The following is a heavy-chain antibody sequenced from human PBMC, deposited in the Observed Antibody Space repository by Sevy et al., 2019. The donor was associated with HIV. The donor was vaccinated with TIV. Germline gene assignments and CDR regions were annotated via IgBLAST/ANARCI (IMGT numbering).Heavy chain of an antibody. D-gene: IGHD6-13*01. CDR3: AKGRQLVSGRFGTYFDS. J-gene: IGHJ4*02. CDR1: GFTFSRFG. CDR2: VSGVVIPHTTQTT. Sequence: GGSLRLSCVASGFTFSRFGMTWVRQVPRKGLEWVSTVSGVVIPHTTQTTYYADSVKGRFTISRDNSKDSLFLQMNSLRADDTAVYFCAKGRQLVSGRFGTYFDSWGQGILVTVSS. V-gene: IGHV3-23*01.